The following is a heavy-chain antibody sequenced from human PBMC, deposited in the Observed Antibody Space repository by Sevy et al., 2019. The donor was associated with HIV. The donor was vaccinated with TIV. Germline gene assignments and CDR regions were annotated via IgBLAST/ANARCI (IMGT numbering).Heavy chain of an antibody. Sequence: GGSLRLSCAASGFAFYEYSMSWIRQAPGKGLEWVATLSFGCGKINYAHSVKGRFTISRDNAKNSLYLQMNSLRAEDTAVYYCARGIYGSGSRLGLGYWGQGTLVTVSS. D-gene: IGHD3-10*01. CDR1: GFAFYEYS. V-gene: IGHV3-21*01. J-gene: IGHJ4*02. CDR2: LSFGCGKI. CDR3: ARGIYGSGSRLGLGY.